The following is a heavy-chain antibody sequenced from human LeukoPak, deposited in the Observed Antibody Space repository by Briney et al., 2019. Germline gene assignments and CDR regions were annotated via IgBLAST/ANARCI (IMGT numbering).Heavy chain of an antibody. CDR1: GGSISSYY. D-gene: IGHD3-22*01. CDR2: IYYSGST. J-gene: IGHJ4*02. Sequence: SETLSLTCTVSGGSISSYYWSWIRQPPGKGLEWIGYIYYSGSTNYNPSLKSRVTISVDTSKSQFSLKLSSVTAADTAVYYCARALEYYYDSSGYLDFWGQGTLVTVSS. CDR3: ARALEYYYDSSGYLDF. V-gene: IGHV4-59*08.